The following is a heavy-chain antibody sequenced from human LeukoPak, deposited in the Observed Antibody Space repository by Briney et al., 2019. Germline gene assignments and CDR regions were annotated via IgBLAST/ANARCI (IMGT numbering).Heavy chain of an antibody. CDR3: VRDGGTWNYLN. J-gene: IGHJ4*02. CDR1: GLLLKNYE. V-gene: IGHV3-48*03. CDR2: ISISASTI. Sequence: GGSVTLLCAACGLLLKNYEIQWLRQATGKGVEGVSYISISASTIFYAHSVKDRFHIFSGHAKDSLLLEMNILNAGGTAVFLRVRDGGTWNYLNWGQGTLVTVSS. D-gene: IGHD1-7*01.